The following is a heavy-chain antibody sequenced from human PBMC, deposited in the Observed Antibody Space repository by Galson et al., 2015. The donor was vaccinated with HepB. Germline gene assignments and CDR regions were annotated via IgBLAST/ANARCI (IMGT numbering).Heavy chain of an antibody. Sequence: SLRLSCAASGFTFSSYAMSWVRQAPGEGLEWVSAISGSGGSTYYADSVKGRFTISRDNSKNTVFLQMNSLRAEDSAVYYCAKLAVLRFLEWLSNDFDCWGQGTLVTVSS. CDR3: AKLAVLRFLEWLSNDFDC. CDR2: ISGSGGST. CDR1: GFTFSSYA. D-gene: IGHD3-3*01. V-gene: IGHV3-23*01. J-gene: IGHJ4*02.